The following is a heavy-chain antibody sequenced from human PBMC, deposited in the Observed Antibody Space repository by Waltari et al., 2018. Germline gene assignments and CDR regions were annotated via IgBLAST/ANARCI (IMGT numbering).Heavy chain of an antibody. J-gene: IGHJ5*02. D-gene: IGHD1-26*01. CDR3: AHPGRLGAFDP. CDR1: GFSLSTSGVG. CDR2: IYWNDDK. Sequence: QITLKESGPTLVKPTQTLTLTCTFSGFSLSTSGVGVGWIRQPPGKALEWLALIYWNDDKRYSPSLKSMLTITKDTSKNQVVLTMTNMDPVDTATYYCAHPGRLGAFDPWGQGTLVTVSS. V-gene: IGHV2-5*01.